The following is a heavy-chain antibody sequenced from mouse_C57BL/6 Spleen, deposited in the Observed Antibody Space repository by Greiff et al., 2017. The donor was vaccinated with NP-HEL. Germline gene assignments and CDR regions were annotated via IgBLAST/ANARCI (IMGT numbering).Heavy chain of an antibody. J-gene: IGHJ2*01. Sequence: QVQLQQSGAELVKPGASVKISCKASGYAFSSYWMNWVKQRPGKGLEWIGQIYPGDGDTNYNGKFKGKATLTADKSSSTAYMQLSSLTSEDSAVYFCAREGGRVSFITTDLDYWGQGTTLTVSS. V-gene: IGHV1-80*01. CDR2: IYPGDGDT. CDR3: AREGGRVSFITTDLDY. D-gene: IGHD1-1*01. CDR1: GYAFSSYW.